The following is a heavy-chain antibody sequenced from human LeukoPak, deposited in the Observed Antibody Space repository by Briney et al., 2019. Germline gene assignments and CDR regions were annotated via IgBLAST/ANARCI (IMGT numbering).Heavy chain of an antibody. CDR3: ARGRMYSGSYLGGTDYYYYMDV. J-gene: IGHJ6*03. D-gene: IGHD1-26*01. V-gene: IGHV4-61*02. CDR2: IYTSGST. Sequence: SQTLSLTCTVSGGSISSGSYYWSWIRQPAGKGLEWIGRIYTSGSTNYNPSLKSRVTISVDTSKNQFSLKLSSVTAADTAVYYCARGRMYSGSYLGGTDYYYYMDVWGKGTTVTVSS. CDR1: GGSISSGSYY.